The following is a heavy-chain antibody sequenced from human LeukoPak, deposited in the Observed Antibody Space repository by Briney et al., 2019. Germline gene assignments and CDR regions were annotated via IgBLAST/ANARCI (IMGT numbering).Heavy chain of an antibody. D-gene: IGHD4/OR15-4a*01. Sequence: ASVKVSCKTSGYSFTVHYLHWLRQAPGQGLEWMGWIKPDRGATNFAQNSQGRVTMTSDTSINTAYMELSSVTSDDTAMYDCARDHDDGPHYRGQGTLLTV. J-gene: IGHJ4*02. CDR3: ARDHDDGPHY. CDR1: GYSFTVHY. CDR2: IKPDRGAT. V-gene: IGHV1-2*02.